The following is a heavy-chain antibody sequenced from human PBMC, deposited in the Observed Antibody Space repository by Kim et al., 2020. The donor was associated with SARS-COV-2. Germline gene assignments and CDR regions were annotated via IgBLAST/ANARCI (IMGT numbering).Heavy chain of an antibody. Sequence: GGSLRLSCAASGFTFSSHGMHWVRQAPGKGLEWVAVISYDGSNEYYADSVKGRFTISRDNSKNTLSLQMNSLGVDDTAVYYCAKDYGGYSSGRNGMDVWGHGTTVTVSS. CDR2: ISYDGSNE. D-gene: IGHD3-10*01. V-gene: IGHV3-30*18. CDR1: GFTFSSHG. CDR3: AKDYGGYSSGRNGMDV. J-gene: IGHJ6*02.